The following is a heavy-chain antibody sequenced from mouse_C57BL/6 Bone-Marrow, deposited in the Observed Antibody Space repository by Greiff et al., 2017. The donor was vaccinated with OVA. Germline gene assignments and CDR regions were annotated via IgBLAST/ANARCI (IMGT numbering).Heavy chain of an antibody. CDR1: GFTFSNYW. V-gene: IGHV6-3*01. J-gene: IGHJ4*01. D-gene: IGHD1-1*01. CDR3: TLLFINAIGVYFSAMGS. Sequence: EVKLMESGGGLVQPGGSMKLSCVASGFTFSNYWMNWVRQSPEKGLEWVAQIRLKSDNYATHYAESVKGRFTISRDDSKSSVYLQMNNLRAEDTGIYYCTLLFINAIGVYFSAMGSWGEEASDTLSS. CDR2: IRLKSDNYAT.